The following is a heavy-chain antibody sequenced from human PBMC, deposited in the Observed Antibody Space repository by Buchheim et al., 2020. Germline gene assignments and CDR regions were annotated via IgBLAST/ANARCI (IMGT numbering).Heavy chain of an antibody. D-gene: IGHD3-3*01. CDR3: AREPDYDFWSGYYPYYYYYMDV. V-gene: IGHV3-48*02. J-gene: IGHJ6*03. Sequence: EVQLLESGGGLVQLGGSLRLSCAVSGFTFSSYSMNWVRQAPGKGLEWVSYISSSSSTIYYADSVKGRFTISRDNAKNSLYLQMNSLRDEDTAVYYCAREPDYDFWSGYYPYYYYYMDVWGKGTT. CDR2: ISSSSSTI. CDR1: GFTFSSYS.